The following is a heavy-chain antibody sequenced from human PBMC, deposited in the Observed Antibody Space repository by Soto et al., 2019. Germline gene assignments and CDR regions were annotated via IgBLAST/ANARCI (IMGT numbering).Heavy chain of an antibody. J-gene: IGHJ6*02. CDR1: GFMFSDHA. Sequence: GGSLRLSCVVSGFMFSDHAMNWVRQAPGKGPEWISRIDESGGTTSYADSVKGRFTISRDNTRDSLYLHMSNLRAEDTAIYYCARDRSLNFGVPPYRMGVWGPGTPVTVSS. CDR2: IDESGGTT. V-gene: IGHV3-48*03. D-gene: IGHD3-3*01. CDR3: ARDRSLNFGVPPYRMGV.